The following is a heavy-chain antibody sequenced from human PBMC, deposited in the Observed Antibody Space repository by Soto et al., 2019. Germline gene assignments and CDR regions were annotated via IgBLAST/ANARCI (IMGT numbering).Heavy chain of an antibody. CDR3: ARGDYYDSSGYGYGMDV. J-gene: IGHJ6*02. CDR2: MNPNSGNT. D-gene: IGHD3-22*01. CDR1: GYTFTSYD. Sequence: RASVKVSCKASGYTFTSYDVNWVRQATGQGLEWMGWMNPNSGNTGYAQKFQGRVTMTRNTSISTAYMELSSLRSEDTAVYYCARGDYYDSSGYGYGMDVWGQGTTVTVSS. V-gene: IGHV1-8*01.